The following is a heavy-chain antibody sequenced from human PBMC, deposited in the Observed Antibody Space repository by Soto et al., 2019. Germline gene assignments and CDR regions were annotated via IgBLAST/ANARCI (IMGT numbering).Heavy chain of an antibody. V-gene: IGHV1-18*01. CDR3: ARDRYCSGGSCYNYYGMDV. D-gene: IGHD2-15*01. CDR1: GYTFTIYG. Sequence: GASVKVSCKASGYTFTIYGIIWVRQAPGQGLEWMGWISAYNGNTNYAQKLQGRVTMTTDTSTSTAYMELRSLRSDDTAVYYCARDRYCSGGSCYNYYGMDVWGQGTTVTVSS. J-gene: IGHJ6*02. CDR2: ISAYNGNT.